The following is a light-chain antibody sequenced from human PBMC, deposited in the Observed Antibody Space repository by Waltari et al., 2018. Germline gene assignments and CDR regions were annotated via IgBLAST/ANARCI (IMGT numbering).Light chain of an antibody. CDR2: CNS. J-gene: IGLJ3*02. V-gene: IGLV1-40*01. CDR3: QSYDSSLSGSGV. Sequence: QQVPGTAPKLLIDCNSSRPSRVPDRCSGSKSGTSASLDITGLQAEDEADYYCQSYDSSLSGSGVFGGGTKLTVL.